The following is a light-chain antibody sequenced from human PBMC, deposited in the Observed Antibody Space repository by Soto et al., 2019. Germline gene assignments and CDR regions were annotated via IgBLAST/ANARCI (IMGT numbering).Light chain of an antibody. CDR1: QSVSNTY. CDR3: QQYGSSGT. V-gene: IGKV3-20*01. J-gene: IGKJ1*01. Sequence: VLTQSPGPLSLSPGGRATLPCRASQSVSNTYVAWYQHIPGQTPRLLIYGASNRATGIPDRFSGSGSGTDFTLTISRLEPEDFAVYYCQQYGSSGTFGQGTKVDIK. CDR2: GAS.